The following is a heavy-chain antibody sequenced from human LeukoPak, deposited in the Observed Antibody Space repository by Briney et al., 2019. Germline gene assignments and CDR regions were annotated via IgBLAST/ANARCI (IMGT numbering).Heavy chain of an antibody. CDR2: ISTYSTNT. V-gene: IGHV1-18*01. Sequence: ASVKVSCKASGYTFTSHGISWVRQAPGQGLEWMGWISTYSTNTNYAQKFQGRVTMITDTSTSTAYMELRSLRSDDTAVYYCARELGGSSWYSRGAFDIWGQGTMVTVSS. D-gene: IGHD6-13*01. CDR1: GYTFTSHG. CDR3: ARELGGSSWYSRGAFDI. J-gene: IGHJ3*02.